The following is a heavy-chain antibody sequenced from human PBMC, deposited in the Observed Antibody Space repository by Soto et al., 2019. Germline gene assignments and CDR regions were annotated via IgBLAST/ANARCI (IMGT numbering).Heavy chain of an antibody. CDR3: AREGPYSSSSSGGDDFDI. V-gene: IGHV4-59*01. CDR1: GGSISSYY. Sequence: SETLSLTCTVSGGSISSYYWSWIRQPPGKGLEWIGYIYYSGSTNYNPSLKSRVTISVDTSKNQFSLKLSSETAADTAVYYCAREGPYSSSSSGGDDFDIWGQGTMVTVSS. CDR2: IYYSGST. J-gene: IGHJ3*02. D-gene: IGHD6-6*01.